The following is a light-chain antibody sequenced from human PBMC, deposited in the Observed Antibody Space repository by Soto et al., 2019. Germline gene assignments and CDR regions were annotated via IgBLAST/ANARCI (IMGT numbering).Light chain of an antibody. CDR3: QQYVSIPLT. V-gene: IGKV3-20*01. J-gene: IGKJ4*01. CDR1: QSVGTY. Sequence: EIVLTQSPGTLSLSPGERATLSCRASQSVGTYLAWYQQIPGQAPRLLIYGASSWATGVPDRFSGSGSGTDFTLTISRLEPEDFAVYYCQQYVSIPLTFGGGTKVGIK. CDR2: GAS.